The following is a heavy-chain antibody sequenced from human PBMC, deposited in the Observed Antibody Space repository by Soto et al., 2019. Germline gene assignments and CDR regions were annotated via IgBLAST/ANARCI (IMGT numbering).Heavy chain of an antibody. D-gene: IGHD4-17*01. V-gene: IGHV4-31*03. J-gene: IGHJ4*02. CDR2: IYYSGST. CDR3: ARAAYRTTSPMYYFDY. Sequence: SETLSLTCTVSGGSISSGGYYWSWIRQHPGKGLEWIGYIYYSGSTYYNPSLKSRVTISVDTSKNQFSLKLSSVTAADTAVYYCARAAYRTTSPMYYFDYWGQGTLVTVSS. CDR1: GGSISSGGYY.